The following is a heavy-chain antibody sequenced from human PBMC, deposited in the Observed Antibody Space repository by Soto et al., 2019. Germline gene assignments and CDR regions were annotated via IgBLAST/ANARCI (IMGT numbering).Heavy chain of an antibody. CDR1: GGSFSGYY. D-gene: IGHD3-22*01. CDR3: ARGTAMIVVVERDAPDQYYLEY. V-gene: IGHV4-34*01. CDR2: INHSGST. J-gene: IGHJ4*02. Sequence: KTSETLSLTCAVYGGSFSGYYWSWIRQPQGKGLEWIGEINHSGSTNYNPSLKSRVTISVDTSKNQFSLKLSSLTAADTAVYYWARGTAMIVVVERDAPDQYYLEYWGQGTQVIVSS.